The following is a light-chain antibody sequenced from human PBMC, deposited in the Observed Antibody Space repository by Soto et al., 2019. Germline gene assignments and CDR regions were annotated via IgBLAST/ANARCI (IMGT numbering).Light chain of an antibody. CDR3: QQRSSWPPTIT. CDR2: GAS. J-gene: IGKJ5*01. V-gene: IGKV3-15*01. CDR1: RSVSSN. Sequence: EIVMTQSPATLSVSPGERATLSCRASRSVSSNLAWYQQKPGQAPRLLIYGASTRATGIPARFSGSGSGTEFTLTISSLEPEDFAVYYCQQRSSWPPTITFGQGTRLEN.